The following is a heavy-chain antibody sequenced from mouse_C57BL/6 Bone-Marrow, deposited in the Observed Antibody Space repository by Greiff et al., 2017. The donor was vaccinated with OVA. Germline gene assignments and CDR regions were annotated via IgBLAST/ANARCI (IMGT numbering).Heavy chain of an antibody. J-gene: IGHJ3*01. CDR2: IDPEDGET. CDR1: GFNIKDYY. Sequence: VQLQQSGAELVKPGASVKLSCTASGFNIKDYYMHWVKQRTEQGLEWIGRIDPEDGETKYATKFQGKATITADTSSNTAYLQLSSLTSEDTAVYYCAFRGAFAYWGQGTLVTVSA. CDR3: AFRGAFAY. V-gene: IGHV14-2*01.